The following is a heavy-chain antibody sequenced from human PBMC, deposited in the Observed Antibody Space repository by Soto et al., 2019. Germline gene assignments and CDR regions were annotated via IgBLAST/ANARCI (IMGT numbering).Heavy chain of an antibody. V-gene: IGHV4-34*01. CDR3: VRVVGGTATTVVEAFDI. Sequence: QVQLQQWGAGLLKPSETLSLTCAVYGGSISSSTNYYWSWIRQPPGKGLEWIGEMSHSGGTHFKPSLGSRVTNSVDTSKNQFSREMTSVTAADTALYYCVRVVGGTATTVVEAFDIWGPGTMVTVSS. J-gene: IGHJ3*02. CDR1: GGSISSSTNYY. CDR2: MSHSGGT. D-gene: IGHD2-21*02.